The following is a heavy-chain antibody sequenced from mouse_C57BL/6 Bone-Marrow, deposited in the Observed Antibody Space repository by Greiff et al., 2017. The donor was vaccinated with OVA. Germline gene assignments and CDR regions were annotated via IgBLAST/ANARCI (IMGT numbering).Heavy chain of an antibody. CDR2: IYPGSGST. CDR3: ARRYYGSSYWYFDV. Sequence: VKLQESGAELVKPGASVKMSCKASGYTFTSYWITWVKQRPGQGLEWIGDIYPGSGSTNYNEKFKSKATLTVDKSSSTAYMQLSSLTSEDSAVYYGARRYYGSSYWYFDVWGTGTTVTVSS. D-gene: IGHD1-1*01. V-gene: IGHV1-55*01. J-gene: IGHJ1*03. CDR1: GYTFTSYW.